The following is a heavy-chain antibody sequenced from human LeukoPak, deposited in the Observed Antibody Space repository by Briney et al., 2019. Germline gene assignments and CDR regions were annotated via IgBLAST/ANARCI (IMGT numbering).Heavy chain of an antibody. CDR2: ISSSSSTI. Sequence: GGSLRLSCAASGFTFSSYSMNWVRQAPGKGLEWVSYISSSSSTIYYADSVKGRFTISRDNAKNSLYLQMNSLRAEDTAVYYCARGNGWLQSSDAFDIWGQGTMVTVSS. CDR1: GFTFSSYS. V-gene: IGHV3-48*01. CDR3: ARGNGWLQSSDAFDI. J-gene: IGHJ3*02. D-gene: IGHD5-24*01.